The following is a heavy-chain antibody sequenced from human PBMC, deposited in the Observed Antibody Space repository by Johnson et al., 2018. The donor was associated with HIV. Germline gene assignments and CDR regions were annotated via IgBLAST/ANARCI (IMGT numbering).Heavy chain of an antibody. CDR1: GFIFDDYG. J-gene: IGHJ3*02. Sequence: VQLVESGGGVVRPGGSLRLSCAASGFIFDDYGMTWVRQVPGKGLEWVSGINWNGGSIGYADSVKGRFTISRDNAKSSLYLQMKSLRPEDTALYYGARQHLYDRSGQGGGLDIWGQGTMVSVSS. V-gene: IGHV3-20*04. CDR3: ARQHLYDRSGQGGGLDI. CDR2: INWNGGSI. D-gene: IGHD3-22*01.